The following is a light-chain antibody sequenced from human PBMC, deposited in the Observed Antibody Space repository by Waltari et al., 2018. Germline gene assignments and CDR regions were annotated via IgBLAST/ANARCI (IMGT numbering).Light chain of an antibody. CDR2: GKN. CDR1: SLRSYY. CDR3: NSRDSSGNVWV. V-gene: IGLV3-19*01. J-gene: IGLJ3*02. Sequence: SSELTQDPAVSVALGQTVRITCQGDSLRSYYASWYQQKPGQAPVVVIDGKNDRPSGIPDRFAGSNSGDTASLTITGAQAEDEADYYCNSRDSSGNVWVFGGGTKLTVL.